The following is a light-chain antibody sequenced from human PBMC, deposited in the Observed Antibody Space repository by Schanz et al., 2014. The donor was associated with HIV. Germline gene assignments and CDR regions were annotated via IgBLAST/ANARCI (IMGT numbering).Light chain of an antibody. V-gene: IGKV3-20*01. Sequence: EIVLTQSPGTLSLSPGERATLSCRASQTVSSHFLAWYQQKPGQAPRLLIFGASNRATGFPDRFSGSASGTDFTLTTSRVEPEDYAVYYCQYYGSPPWTFGQATKVEVK. CDR1: QTVSSHF. CDR3: QYYGSPPWT. CDR2: GAS. J-gene: IGKJ1*01.